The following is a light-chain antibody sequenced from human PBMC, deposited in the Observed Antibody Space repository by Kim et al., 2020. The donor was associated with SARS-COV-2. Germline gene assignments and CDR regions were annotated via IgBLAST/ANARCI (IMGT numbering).Light chain of an antibody. J-gene: IGLJ3*02. CDR1: KLGDKK. V-gene: IGLV3-1*01. CDR3: QAWDSSTAV. CDR2: QDS. Sequence: SVSPGQTASITCSGDKLGDKKASWYQQKPGQPPVLVIYQDSKRPSGIPERFSGSNSGNTATLTISRTQAMDEADYYCQAWDSSTAVFGGGTQLTVL.